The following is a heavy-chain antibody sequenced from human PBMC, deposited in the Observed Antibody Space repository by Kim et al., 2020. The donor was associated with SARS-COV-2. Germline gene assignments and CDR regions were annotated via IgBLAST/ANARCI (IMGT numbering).Heavy chain of an antibody. Sequence: GGSLRLSCAASGFAFTYYAMTWVRQAPGKGLEWVSDISDSGDSTYYAESVKGRFTVSRDNSKDTLYLQINSLRAEDTAIYYCTKRAYRSSADYWGQGTLV. CDR3: TKRAYRSSADY. CDR1: GFAFTYYA. J-gene: IGHJ4*02. V-gene: IGHV3-23*01. D-gene: IGHD6-6*01. CDR2: ISDSGDST.